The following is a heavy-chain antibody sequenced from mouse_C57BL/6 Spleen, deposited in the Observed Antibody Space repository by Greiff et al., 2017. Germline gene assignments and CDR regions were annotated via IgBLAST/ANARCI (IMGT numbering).Heavy chain of an antibody. D-gene: IGHD1-1*01. CDR3: ASNYYGSSPFDY. CDR2: IDPSDSYT. V-gene: IGHV1-59*01. J-gene: IGHJ2*01. CDR1: GYTFTSYW. Sequence: QVQLKQPGAELVRPGTSVKLSCTASGYTFTSYWLHWVKQRPGQGLEWIGVIDPSDSYTNYNQQFKGTVTLTVETSSSTAYIQLSSLTSEDSAVYYCASNYYGSSPFDYWGQGTTLTVSS.